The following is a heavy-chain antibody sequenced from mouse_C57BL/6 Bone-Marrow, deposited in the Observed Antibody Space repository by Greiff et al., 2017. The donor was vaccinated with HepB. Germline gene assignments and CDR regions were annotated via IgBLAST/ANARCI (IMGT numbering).Heavy chain of an antibody. CDR3: AREGPFIATAYYYAMDY. J-gene: IGHJ4*01. CDR1: GFNIKNTY. CDR2: IDPANGNT. D-gene: IGHD1-1*01. Sequence: VQLQQSVAELVRPGASVKLSCTASGFNIKNTYMHWVKQRPEQGLEWIGRIDPANGNTKYAPKFQGKATITADTSSNTAYLQLSSLTSEDTAIYYCAREGPFIATAYYYAMDYWGQGTSVTVSS. V-gene: IGHV14-3*01.